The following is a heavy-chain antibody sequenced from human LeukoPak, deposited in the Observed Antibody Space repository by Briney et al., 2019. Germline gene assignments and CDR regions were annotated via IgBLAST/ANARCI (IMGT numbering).Heavy chain of an antibody. V-gene: IGHV5-51*01. D-gene: IGHD6-19*01. CDR1: GYSFTSYW. CDR3: ARRTYPIAVAGTDWFDP. J-gene: IGHJ5*02. CDR2: IYPGDSDT. Sequence: GESLKISCQGSGYSFTSYWIGWVRQMPGKGLEWMGIIYPGDSDTRYSPSFQGQVTISADKSISTAYLQWSSLKASDTAMYYCARRTYPIAVAGTDWFDPWGQGTLVTVSS.